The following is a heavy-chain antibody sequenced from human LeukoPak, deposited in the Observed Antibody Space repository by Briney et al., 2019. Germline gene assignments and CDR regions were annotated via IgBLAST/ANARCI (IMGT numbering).Heavy chain of an antibody. V-gene: IGHV4-31*03. J-gene: IGHJ4*02. CDR3: AGGGVVVYSSSGYFDY. D-gene: IGHD6-6*01. CDR1: GGSISSGGYY. Sequence: SETLSLTCTVSGGSISSGGYYWSWIRQHPGKGLEWIGYIYYSGSTYYNPSLKSRVTISVDTSKNQFSLKLSSVTAADTAVYYCAGGGVVVYSSSGYFDYWGQGTLVTVSS. CDR2: IYYSGST.